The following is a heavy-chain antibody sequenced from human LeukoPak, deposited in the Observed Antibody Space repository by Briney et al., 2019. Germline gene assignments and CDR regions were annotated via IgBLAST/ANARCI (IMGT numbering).Heavy chain of an antibody. CDR2: IYHSGST. CDR1: GGSISSGYY. Sequence: SETLSLTCTVSGGSISSGYYWGWIRQPPGKGLEWIGSIYHSGSTYYNPSLKSRVAISVDTSKNQFSLKLSSVTAADTAVYYCAREDSSRTKGYWGQGTLVTVSS. J-gene: IGHJ4*02. CDR3: AREDSSRTKGY. V-gene: IGHV4-38-2*02. D-gene: IGHD6-13*01.